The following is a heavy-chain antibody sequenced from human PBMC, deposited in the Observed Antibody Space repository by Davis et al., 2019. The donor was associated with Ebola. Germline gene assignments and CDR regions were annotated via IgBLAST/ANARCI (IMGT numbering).Heavy chain of an antibody. J-gene: IGHJ4*02. V-gene: IGHV3-21*01. Sequence: GGSLRLSCAASGITFRNVVMSWVRQAPGKGLEWVSSISSSSFYIYYADSVKGRFTISRDNAKNSLYLQMNSLRAEDTAVYYCARDEARDDSSGYYYGYWGQGTLVTVSS. CDR1: GITFRNVV. CDR3: ARDEARDDSSGYYYGY. CDR2: ISSSSFYI. D-gene: IGHD3-22*01.